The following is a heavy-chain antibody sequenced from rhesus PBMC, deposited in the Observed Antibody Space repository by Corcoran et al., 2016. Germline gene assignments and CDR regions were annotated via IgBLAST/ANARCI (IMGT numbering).Heavy chain of an antibody. CDR3: AKTRYWSDYYLDY. CDR2: INSGGGST. V-gene: IGHV3S5*01. D-gene: IGHD3-22*01. CDR1: GFTFSRYG. J-gene: IGHJ4*01. Sequence: EVQLVETGGGLVQPGGSLKLSCAASGFTFSRYGMSWVRQAPGKGLEWVSAINSGGGSTYYADSVKGRFTISRDNSKNTLSLQMNSLRAEDTAVYYCAKTRYWSDYYLDYWGQGVLVTVSS.